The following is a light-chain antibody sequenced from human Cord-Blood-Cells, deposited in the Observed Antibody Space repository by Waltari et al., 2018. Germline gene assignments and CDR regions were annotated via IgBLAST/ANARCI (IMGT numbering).Light chain of an antibody. CDR2: EGS. CDR3: CSYAGSSTV. Sequence: QSPLTQPASVSGSPGQSITIPSTGTSSDVGSYNLVSWYQQHPGKAPKLVIYEGSKRPSGVSNLFSGSKSGNTASLTISGLQAEDEADYYCCSYAGSSTVFGTGTKVSVL. CDR1: SSDVGSYNL. V-gene: IGLV2-23*03. J-gene: IGLJ1*01.